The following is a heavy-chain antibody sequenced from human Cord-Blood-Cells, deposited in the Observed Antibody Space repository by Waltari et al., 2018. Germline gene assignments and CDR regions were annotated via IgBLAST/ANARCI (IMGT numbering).Heavy chain of an antibody. CDR3: ARQRFLEWLLYYFDY. CDR2: IYYSGST. V-gene: IGHV4-39*01. D-gene: IGHD3-3*01. J-gene: IGHJ4*02. CDR1: GGPSSRRSYH. Sequence: QLQLQESGPGLVKPSETLSLNRTVSGGPSSRRSYHWAWTRQPPGKGLEWIGSIYYSGSTYYNPSLKSRVTISVDTSKNQFSLKLSSVTAADTAVYYCARQRFLEWLLYYFDYWGQGTLVTVSS.